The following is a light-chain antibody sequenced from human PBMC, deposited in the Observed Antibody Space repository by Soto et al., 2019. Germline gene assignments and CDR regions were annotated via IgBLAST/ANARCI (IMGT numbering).Light chain of an antibody. V-gene: IGLV1-44*01. CDR1: TSNIGSHS. CDR2: AND. CDR3: AAWDDSLNGHLV. Sequence: QSVLTQPPSASGAPGQRVTISCSGSTSNIGSHSVNWYRQLPGTAPKVVMFANDERPSGVPDRISGSKSGTSDSLVISGLQFEEEADYYCAAWDDSLNGHLVFGGGTKLTVL. J-gene: IGLJ2*01.